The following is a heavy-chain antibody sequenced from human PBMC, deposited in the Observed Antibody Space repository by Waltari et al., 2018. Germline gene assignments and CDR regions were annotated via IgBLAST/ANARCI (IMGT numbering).Heavy chain of an antibody. V-gene: IGHV1-69-2*01. CDR2: VDPEDGET. D-gene: IGHD4-17*01. CDR1: GYTFTDYY. CDR3: ATADNPYGGNSYYYYGMDV. J-gene: IGHJ6*02. Sequence: EVQLVQSGAEVKKPGATVKISCKVSGYTFTDYYMHWVQPAPGNGLAWMGLVDPEDGETIYAEKFQGRVTITADTSTDTAYMELSSLRSEDTAVYYCATADNPYGGNSYYYYGMDVWGQGTTVTVSS.